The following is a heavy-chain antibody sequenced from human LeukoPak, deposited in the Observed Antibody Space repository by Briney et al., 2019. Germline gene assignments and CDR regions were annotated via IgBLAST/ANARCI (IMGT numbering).Heavy chain of an antibody. J-gene: IGHJ4*02. D-gene: IGHD3-10*01. V-gene: IGHV1-8*01. CDR2: MNPNSGNT. Sequence: ASVKVSCKASGYTFTSYDINWVRQATGQGLEWMGWMNPNSGNTGYAQKFQGRVTMTRNTSISTAYMELSSLRSEDTAVYYCARGHYYGSGSYYFDDYWGQGTLVTVSS. CDR3: ARGHYYGSGSYYFDDY. CDR1: GYTFTSYD.